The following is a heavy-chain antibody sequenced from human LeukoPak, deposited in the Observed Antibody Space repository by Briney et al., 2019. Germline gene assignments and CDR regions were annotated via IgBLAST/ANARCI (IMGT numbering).Heavy chain of an antibody. J-gene: IGHJ6*03. D-gene: IGHD6-13*01. CDR2: ISSSGSTI. Sequence: GGSLRLSCAASGFTFSDYYMSWIRQAPGKGLEWVSYISSSGSTIYYADSVKGRFTISRDNAKNSLYLQMNSLRAEDTAVYYCARGSSRTHYYYYYMDVWGKGTTVTVSS. V-gene: IGHV3-11*01. CDR3: ARGSSRTHYYYYYMDV. CDR1: GFTFSDYY.